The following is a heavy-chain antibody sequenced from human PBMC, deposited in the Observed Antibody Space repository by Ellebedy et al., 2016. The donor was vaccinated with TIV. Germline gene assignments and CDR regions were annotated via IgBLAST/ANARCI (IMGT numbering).Heavy chain of an antibody. J-gene: IGHJ4*02. CDR2: ISGSGGST. D-gene: IGHD6-19*01. Sequence: GESLKISCAASGFTFSSYAMSWVRQAPGKGLEWVSAISGSGGSTYYADSVKGRFTISRDNSKNTLYLQMNSLRAEDTAVYYCAKDLLEGSGWYNRFDYWGQGTLVTVSS. CDR3: AKDLLEGSGWYNRFDY. V-gene: IGHV3-23*01. CDR1: GFTFSSYA.